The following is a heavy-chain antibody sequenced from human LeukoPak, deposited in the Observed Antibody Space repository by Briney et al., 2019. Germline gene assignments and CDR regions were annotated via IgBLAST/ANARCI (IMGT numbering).Heavy chain of an antibody. V-gene: IGHV1-3*01. CDR3: ARDGYCSGGSCYSGFDY. CDR1: GYTFTSYA. CDR2: INAGNGNT. Sequence: ASVKVSCKASGYTFTSYAMHWVRQAPGQRLEWMGWINAGNGNTKYSQKLQGRVTMTTDTSTSTAYMELRRLRSDDTAVYYCARDGYCSGGSCYSGFDYWGQGTLVTVSS. J-gene: IGHJ4*02. D-gene: IGHD2-15*01.